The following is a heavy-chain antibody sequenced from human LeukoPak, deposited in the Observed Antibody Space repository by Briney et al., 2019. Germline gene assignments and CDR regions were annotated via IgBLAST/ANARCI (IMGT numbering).Heavy chain of an antibody. CDR2: ISYDGSNK. Sequence: GGSLRLSCEASGFMFSHFGIHWVRQAPGKGLEWVAVISYDGSNKYYADSVKGRFTISRDNSKNTLYLQMNSLRAEDTAVYYCARDIEVVVAAIQPYYYYYYGMDVWGQGTTVTVSS. J-gene: IGHJ6*02. D-gene: IGHD2-15*01. CDR1: GFMFSHFG. CDR3: ARDIEVVVAAIQPYYYYYYGMDV. V-gene: IGHV3-30*03.